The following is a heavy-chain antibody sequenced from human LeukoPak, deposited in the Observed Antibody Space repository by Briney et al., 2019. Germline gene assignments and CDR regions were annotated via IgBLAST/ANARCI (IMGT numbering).Heavy chain of an antibody. V-gene: IGHV1-2*02. J-gene: IGHJ6*02. D-gene: IGHD3-10*01. CDR1: GYTFTGYY. CDR2: INPNSGDT. Sequence: ASVKVSCKASGYTFTGYYMHWVRQAPGQGLEWMGWINPNSGDTDHAQKFQGRVTMTRDTSISTAYMELSSLRFDDTAAYYCARLRGSQSKGYGMDVWGQGTTVTVSS. CDR3: ARLRGSQSKGYGMDV.